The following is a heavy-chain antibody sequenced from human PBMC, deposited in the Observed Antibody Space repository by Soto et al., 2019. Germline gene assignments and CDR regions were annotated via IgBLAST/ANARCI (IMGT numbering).Heavy chain of an antibody. CDR1: ASTFSSYW. CDR2: INSDWSST. D-gene: IGHD4-17*01. V-gene: IGHV3-74*01. CDR3: ARGIRNYYGVDV. Sequence: AGSLTLSCAASASTFSSYWMQCARPAPGKGLVWVSRINSDWSSTSYADSVKGRFTISRDNAKNTLYLQMSSLRAEDTAVYYCARGIRNYYGVDVWGQGTTVTVSS. J-gene: IGHJ6*02.